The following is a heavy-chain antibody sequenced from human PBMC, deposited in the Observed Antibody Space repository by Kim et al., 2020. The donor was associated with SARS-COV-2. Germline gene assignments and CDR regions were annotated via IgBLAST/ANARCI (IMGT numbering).Heavy chain of an antibody. J-gene: IGHJ4*02. D-gene: IGHD2-15*01. Sequence: SETLSLTCTVSGGSINGYYWTWIRQPPGKGLEWIGYIHFSGSTEYSPSFTSRVAISVDTSKNHFSLKLTSVTAADTAVYYCAGLPDIAGWPFDSGGQGTLVTVPS. CDR3: AGLPDIAGWPFDS. CDR2: IHFSGST. CDR1: GGSINGYY. V-gene: IGHV4-59*01.